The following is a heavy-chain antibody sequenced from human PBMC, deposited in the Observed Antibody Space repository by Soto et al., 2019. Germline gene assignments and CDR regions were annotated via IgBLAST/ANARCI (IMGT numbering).Heavy chain of an antibody. Sequence: GESLKISCKRSGYSFTSYWIGWVRQMPGKGLEWMGIIYPGDSDTRYSPSFQGQVTISAGKSISTAYLQWSSLKASDAAMDYCGSIAVAGAFDYWGQGTLVTVSS. CDR3: GSIAVAGAFDY. CDR2: IYPGDSDT. D-gene: IGHD6-19*01. V-gene: IGHV5-51*01. J-gene: IGHJ4*02. CDR1: GYSFTSYW.